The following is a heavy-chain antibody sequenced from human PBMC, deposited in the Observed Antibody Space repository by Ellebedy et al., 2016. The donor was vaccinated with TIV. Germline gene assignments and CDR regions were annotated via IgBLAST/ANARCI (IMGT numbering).Heavy chain of an antibody. Sequence: GESLKISCAASGFTFSSYAMSWVRQAPGKGLEWVSAISGSGGSTYYADSVKGRFTISRDNSKNTLYLQMNSLRAEDTAVYYCARVRGQDYGSGSHSFDYWGQGTLVTVSS. CDR1: GFTFSSYA. CDR2: ISGSGGST. D-gene: IGHD3-10*01. J-gene: IGHJ4*02. V-gene: IGHV3-23*01. CDR3: ARVRGQDYGSGSHSFDY.